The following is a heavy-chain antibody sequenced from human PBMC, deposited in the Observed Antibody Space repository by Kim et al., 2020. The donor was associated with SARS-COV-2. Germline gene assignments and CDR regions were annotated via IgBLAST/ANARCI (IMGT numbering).Heavy chain of an antibody. CDR2: IWYDGSDK. CDR3: ARDRDSSRVYGMEV. CDR1: GFIFSSYG. V-gene: IGHV3-33*01. Sequence: GGSLRLSCSASGFIFSSYGMHWVRQAPGKGLEWVAVIWYDGSDKYYADSVRGRFTISRDNPKNTLYLQMDSLRAEDTAVYYCARDRDSSRVYGMEVWGLGTTVTVSS. D-gene: IGHD6-13*01. J-gene: IGHJ6*02.